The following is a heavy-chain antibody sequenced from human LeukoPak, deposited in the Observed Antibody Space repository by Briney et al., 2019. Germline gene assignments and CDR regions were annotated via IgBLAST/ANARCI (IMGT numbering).Heavy chain of an antibody. D-gene: IGHD6-6*01. CDR3: ASLFLCYGCSSSSDSFNI. V-gene: IGHV3-7*01. J-gene: IGHJ3*02. Sequence: GGSLRLSCEGSGFSFSSYWMTWVRQSPGKGPEWVANIKQDESERYTVDSVKGRFTISRDNAKNTLYLQMNSLRAEDTAVYYCASLFLCYGCSSSSDSFNIWGQGTMVTVSS. CDR2: IKQDESER. CDR1: GFSFSSYW.